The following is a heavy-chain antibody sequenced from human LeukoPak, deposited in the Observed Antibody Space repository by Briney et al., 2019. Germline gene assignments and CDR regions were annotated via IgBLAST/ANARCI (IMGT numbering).Heavy chain of an antibody. J-gene: IGHJ4*02. CDR2: IRSSSSYI. V-gene: IGHV3-21*01. CDR1: GFTFSSYS. Sequence: GGSLRLSCAASGFTFSSYSMNWVRQAPGKGLEWVSSIRSSSSYIYYADSVKGRFTISRDNAKNPLYLQMNSLRAEDTAVYYCARVSYDILTGYSYIDYWGQGTLVTVSS. CDR3: ARVSYDILTGYSYIDY. D-gene: IGHD3-9*01.